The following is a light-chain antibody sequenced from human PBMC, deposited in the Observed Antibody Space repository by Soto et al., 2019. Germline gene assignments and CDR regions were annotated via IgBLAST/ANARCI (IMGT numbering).Light chain of an antibody. CDR1: SSNIGNNY. CDR3: GTWDGSLSAVV. Sequence: QSVLTQPPSVSAAPGQKVTISCSGSSSNIGNNYVSWYQQLPGTAPKLLIYDNNKRPSGIPDRFSGSKSGTSAILGITGLQTGDEADYYCGTWDGSLSAVVFGGGTKLTVL. CDR2: DNN. J-gene: IGLJ2*01. V-gene: IGLV1-51*01.